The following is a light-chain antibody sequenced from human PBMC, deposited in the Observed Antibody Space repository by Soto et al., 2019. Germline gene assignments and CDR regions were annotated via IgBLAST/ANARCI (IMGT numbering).Light chain of an antibody. J-gene: IGKJ1*01. V-gene: IGKV1-8*01. CDR2: AAS. CDR3: QQRHNWPRT. CDR1: QGISSY. Sequence: AIRMTQSPSSFSASTGDRVTIACRASQGISSYLAWYQQKPGKAPKLLIYAASTLQSGVPSRFSGSGSGTDFTLTISSLQPEDFAVYYCQQRHNWPRTFGQGTKVDIK.